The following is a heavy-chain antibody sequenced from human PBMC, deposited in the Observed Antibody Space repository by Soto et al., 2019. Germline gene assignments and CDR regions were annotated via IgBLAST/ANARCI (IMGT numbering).Heavy chain of an antibody. J-gene: IGHJ4*02. V-gene: IGHV4-34*01. Sequence: SETLSLTCAVYGGSFSGYYWSWIRQPPGKGLEWIGEINHSGSTNYNPSLKSRVTISVDTSKNQFSLKLSSVTAADTAVYYCATELPGDYWGQGTLVNVSS. CDR2: INHSGST. D-gene: IGHD1-26*01. CDR3: ATELPGDY. CDR1: GGSFSGYY.